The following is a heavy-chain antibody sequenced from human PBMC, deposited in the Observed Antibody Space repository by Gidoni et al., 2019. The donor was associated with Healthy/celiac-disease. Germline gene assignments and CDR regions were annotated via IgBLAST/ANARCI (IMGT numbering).Heavy chain of an antibody. V-gene: IGHV1-46*01. D-gene: IGHD1-26*01. CDR1: GYTFTSYY. Sequence: QVQLVQSGAEVKQPGASVKVSCKASGYTFTSYYMHWVRQAPGKGLEWMGIINPSGGSTSYAQKFQGRVNMTRDTATSTVYRELSSLRSEDTAGYYCAREIGGSQPHALYGMDVWGQGTTVTVSS. CDR2: INPSGGST. CDR3: AREIGGSQPHALYGMDV. J-gene: IGHJ6*02.